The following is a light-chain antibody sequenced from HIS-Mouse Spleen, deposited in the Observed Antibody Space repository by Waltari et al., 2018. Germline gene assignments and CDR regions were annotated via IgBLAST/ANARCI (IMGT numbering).Light chain of an antibody. CDR1: ALPKKY. CDR2: EDS. J-gene: IGLJ2*01. V-gene: IGLV3-10*01. CDR3: YSTDSSGNHRV. Sequence: SYELTQPPSLSVSPGQTAMITSSGGALPKKYAYWYQQKSGQAPVLVIYEDSKRPSGIPERFSGSSSGTMATLTISGAQVEDEADYYCYSTDSSGNHRVFGGGTKLTVL.